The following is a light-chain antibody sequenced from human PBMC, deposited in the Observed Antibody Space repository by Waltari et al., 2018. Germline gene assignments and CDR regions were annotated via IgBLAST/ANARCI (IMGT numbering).Light chain of an antibody. CDR3: SSYTSSNTWV. Sequence: QSALTQPASVSGSPGQSITIPCTGTSSDICGYNYVSWSQQHPGKAPKVMIYDVTKRPSGVSNRFSGSKSGSTASLTISGLQAEDEADYYCSSYTSSNTWVFGGGTKLTVL. CDR1: SSDICGYNY. CDR2: DVT. V-gene: IGLV2-14*01. J-gene: IGLJ3*02.